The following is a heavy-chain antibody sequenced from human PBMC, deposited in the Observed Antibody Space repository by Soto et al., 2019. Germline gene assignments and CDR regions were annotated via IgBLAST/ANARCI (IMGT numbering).Heavy chain of an antibody. Sequence: QVQLVQSGSEVKMPGSSVKVSCKTSGGTFSRHAINWVRQAPGQGLAWMGGIIPMFGTTKYAQKLKGRVTISADESTSTAYMELSSLISEDAAVYYCAIADTQCSSWYFWFAPWGKGTLATFPS. CDR3: AIADTQCSSWYFWFAP. V-gene: IGHV1-69*01. CDR2: IIPMFGTT. CDR1: GGTFSRHA. D-gene: IGHD6-13*01. J-gene: IGHJ5*02.